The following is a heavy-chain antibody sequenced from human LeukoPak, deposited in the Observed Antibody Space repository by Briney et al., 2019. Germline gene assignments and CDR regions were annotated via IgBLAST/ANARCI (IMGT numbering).Heavy chain of an antibody. CDR2: IYYSGST. D-gene: IGHD1-14*01. J-gene: IGHJ5*02. V-gene: IGHV4-59*08. Sequence: PSETLSLTCTVSGGSISSYYWSWIRQPPGKGLEWIGYIYYSGSTNYNPSLKSRVTISVDTSKNQFSLKLSSVTAADTAVYYCARLKLTSNWFDPWGQGTLVTVSS. CDR3: ARLKLTSNWFDP. CDR1: GGSISSYY.